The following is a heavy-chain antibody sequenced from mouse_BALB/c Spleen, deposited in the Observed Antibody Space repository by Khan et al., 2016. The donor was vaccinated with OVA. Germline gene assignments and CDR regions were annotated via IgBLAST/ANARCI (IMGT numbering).Heavy chain of an antibody. V-gene: IGHV3-6*02. Sequence: EVQLQEPGPGLVKSSQSLSLTCSVTGYSITSGYYWNWIRQFPGNRLEWMGYISYDVSNNYNPSLKNRISITRDTSKKQIFLKSNSVTTEDTATYYSASMSYGNGADWGRGTLVTVSA. CDR1: GYSITSGYY. J-gene: IGHJ3*01. CDR3: ASMSYGNGAD. D-gene: IGHD2-1*01. CDR2: ISYDVSN.